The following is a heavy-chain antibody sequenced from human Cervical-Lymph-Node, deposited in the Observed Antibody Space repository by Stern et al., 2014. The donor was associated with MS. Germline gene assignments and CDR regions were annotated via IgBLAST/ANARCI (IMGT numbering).Heavy chain of an antibody. J-gene: IGHJ3*01. CDR3: ARGSYTYGFDGFSGAFDL. CDR2: VSYEGLNE. V-gene: IGHV3-30*04. D-gene: IGHD5-18*01. CDR1: GFTFTSYA. Sequence: VQLVESGGGVVQPGKSLRLSCGTSGFTFTSYAMHWVRQAPGKGLDWVAGVSYEGLNEYYADSVKGRFTISRDNSKKTVSLQMNSLRPEHTALYYCARGSYTYGFDGFSGAFDLWGQGTMVTVSS.